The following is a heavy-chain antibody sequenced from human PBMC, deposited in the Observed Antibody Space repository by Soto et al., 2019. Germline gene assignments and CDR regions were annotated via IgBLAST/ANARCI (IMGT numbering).Heavy chain of an antibody. CDR2: INHSGST. CDR1: GGSFSGYY. Sequence: QVQLQQWGAGLLKPSETLSLTAAVYGGSFSGYYWIWIRQPPGKGLEWIGEINHSGSTNYNTSLKSRVTRSVDTPKNQFSLKLSSVTAAETAVYYCARRRYRAGRASFDYWGQGTLVTVSS. J-gene: IGHJ4*02. D-gene: IGHD3-16*02. V-gene: IGHV4-34*01. CDR3: ARRRYRAGRASFDY.